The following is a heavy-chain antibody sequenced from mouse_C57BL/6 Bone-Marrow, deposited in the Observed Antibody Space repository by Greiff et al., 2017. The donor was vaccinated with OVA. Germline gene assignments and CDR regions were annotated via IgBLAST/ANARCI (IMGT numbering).Heavy chain of an antibody. CDR2: IWSGGST. CDR3: AKTGFITTVVATLDWYFDV. Sequence: QVQLQQSGPGLVQPSQSLSITCTVSGFSLTSYGVHWVRQPPGKGLEWLGVIWSGGSTDYNAAFISRLSISKDTSKSQVFFKMNSLQADDTAIYYCAKTGFITTVVATLDWYFDVWGTGTTVTVSS. CDR1: GFSLTSYG. D-gene: IGHD1-1*01. V-gene: IGHV2-4*01. J-gene: IGHJ1*03.